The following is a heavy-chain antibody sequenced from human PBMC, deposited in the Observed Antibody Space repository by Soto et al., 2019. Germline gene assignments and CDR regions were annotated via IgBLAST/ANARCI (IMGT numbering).Heavy chain of an antibody. CDR2: ITSSSTI. V-gene: IGHV3-48*02. Sequence: PGGSLRLSCAASGFTFSRYSMNWVRQAPGKGLEWVSYITSSSTIYYADSVKGRFTISRDNAKNSLYLQMNSLRDEDTAVYYCARDHELTGGLEGYYYYGMDVWGQGTTVTVSS. CDR3: ARDHELTGGLEGYYYYGMDV. CDR1: GFTFSRYS. D-gene: IGHD7-27*01. J-gene: IGHJ6*02.